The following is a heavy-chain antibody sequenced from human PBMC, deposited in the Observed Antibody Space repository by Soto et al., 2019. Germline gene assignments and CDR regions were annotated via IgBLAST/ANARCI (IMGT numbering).Heavy chain of an antibody. CDR1: GFTFTSYA. Sequence: EVQLLESGGGLVQPEGSLILSCAASGFTFTSYAMGWVRQAPGKGLEGVSVISSGGSTYYADSLRVRFTISSHYSKDTLSLQMNSLRAEDMAVYYCAKRRGAGGHFDYGGQGAVVSVSS. CDR3: AKRRGAGGHFDY. D-gene: IGHD2-15*01. V-gene: IGHV3-23*01. CDR2: ISSGGST. J-gene: IGHJ4*02.